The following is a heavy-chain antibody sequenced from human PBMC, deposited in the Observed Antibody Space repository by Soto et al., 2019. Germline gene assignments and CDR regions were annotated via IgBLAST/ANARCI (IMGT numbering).Heavy chain of an antibody. CDR2: ISLYSDGT. J-gene: IGHJ5*02. Sequence: ASVKVSCKPSGYTFSNYGIAWVRQAPGQPLEWLGWISLYSDGTNYAQKFQGRVSMTTDTSTTTAYMELRSLRSDDTAVYYCARVVPGAEAWFGPWGQGTLVTVSS. V-gene: IGHV1-18*01. CDR1: GYTFSNYG. D-gene: IGHD2-2*01. CDR3: ARVVPGAEAWFGP.